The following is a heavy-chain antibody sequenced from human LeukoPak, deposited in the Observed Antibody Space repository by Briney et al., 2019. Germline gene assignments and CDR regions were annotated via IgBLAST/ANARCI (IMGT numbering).Heavy chain of an antibody. D-gene: IGHD7-27*01. Sequence: GGSLRLSCAASGFSLSNYWMNWVRQAPGKGLEWVANIKQDGSEKNYVDSVRGRYTISRDNAKNSLILQMNTLRDEDTAVYYCARGVWAPFDYWGQGTLVTVSS. CDR1: GFSLSNYW. J-gene: IGHJ4*02. CDR3: ARGVWAPFDY. CDR2: IKQDGSEK. V-gene: IGHV3-7*01.